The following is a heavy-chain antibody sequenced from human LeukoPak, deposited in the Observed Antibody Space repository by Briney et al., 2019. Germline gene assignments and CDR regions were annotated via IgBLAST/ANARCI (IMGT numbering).Heavy chain of an antibody. Sequence: PGGSLRLSCSASGFNFSSFGMYWVRQAPGKGLDYVSAVSNDGLSTNYADSVKGRFTISRDNSKNSLYLQMTSLRAEDTAVYYCVTTPRSELGGYYWGQGTLVTVSS. CDR3: VTTPRSELGGYY. CDR2: VSNDGLST. D-gene: IGHD7-27*01. J-gene: IGHJ4*02. V-gene: IGHV3-64D*06. CDR1: GFNFSSFG.